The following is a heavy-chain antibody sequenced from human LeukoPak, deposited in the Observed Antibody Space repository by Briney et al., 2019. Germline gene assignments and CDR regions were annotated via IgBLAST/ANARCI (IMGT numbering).Heavy chain of an antibody. Sequence: GGSLRLSCTGSGFTLSSYAMNWVRRAPGQGPEWVSSISSSSSDIYYTDSVKGRFTISRDNAKNSLYLQMNSLRAEDTAVYYCVTDYGGSSGAFDIWGHGTMVTVSS. CDR1: GFTLSSYA. CDR3: VTDYGGSSGAFDI. D-gene: IGHD4-23*01. CDR2: ISSSSSDI. J-gene: IGHJ3*02. V-gene: IGHV3-21*01.